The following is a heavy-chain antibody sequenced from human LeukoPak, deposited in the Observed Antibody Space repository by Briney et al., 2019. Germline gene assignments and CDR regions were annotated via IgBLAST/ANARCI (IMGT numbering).Heavy chain of an antibody. CDR2: ISSSGSTI. D-gene: IGHD3-22*01. V-gene: IGHV3-11*04. J-gene: IGHJ3*02. Sequence: GGSLRLSCAASGFTFSDYYMSWIRQAPGKGLEWVSYISSSGSTIYYADSVKGRFTISRDNATYSLYLQMNSLRAEDTAAYYCARDSSGYSCCFDIWGQGTMVTVSS. CDR1: GFTFSDYY. CDR3: ARDSSGYSCCFDI.